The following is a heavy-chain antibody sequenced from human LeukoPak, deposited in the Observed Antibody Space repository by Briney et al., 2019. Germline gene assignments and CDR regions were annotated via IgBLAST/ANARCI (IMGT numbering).Heavy chain of an antibody. Sequence: GGSLRLSCAASGFSFSDEGMHWVRQAPGKGVEGVAVISYNGSNKYYADSVKGRFTISRDNSKNTLYLQMNSLRAEDTAVYYCARCYASGSYGIDYWGQGTLVTVSS. V-gene: IGHV3-30*19. CDR1: GFSFSDEG. D-gene: IGHD3-10*01. J-gene: IGHJ4*02. CDR2: ISYNGSNK. CDR3: ARCYASGSYGIDY.